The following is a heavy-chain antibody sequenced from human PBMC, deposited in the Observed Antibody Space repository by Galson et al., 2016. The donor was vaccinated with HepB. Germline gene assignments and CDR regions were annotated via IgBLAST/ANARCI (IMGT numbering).Heavy chain of an antibody. Sequence: QSGAEVKKPGESLKISCKASGYEFRSSCIAWVRQMPGKGLEWMGVIYPGDSETRYNPSFQGQVTISTDKSVSTADLQWNSLKASDTAMVFCARLIVRLWLVRRISDDAFDVWGQGKMVTVSS. CDR1: GYEFRSSC. V-gene: IGHV5-51*01. CDR3: ARLIVRLWLVRRISDDAFDV. CDR2: IYPGDSET. J-gene: IGHJ3*01. D-gene: IGHD6-19*01.